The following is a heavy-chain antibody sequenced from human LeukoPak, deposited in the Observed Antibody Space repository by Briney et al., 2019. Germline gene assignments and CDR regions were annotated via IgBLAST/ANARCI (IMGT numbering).Heavy chain of an antibody. D-gene: IGHD6-13*01. Sequence: GGSLRLSCAASGFTFSDYYMSWIRQAPGKGLEWVSYISSSGSTIYYADSVKGRFTISRDNAMNSLYLQMNSLRAEDTAVYYCARQSSSWYFADYWGQGTLVTVSS. CDR2: ISSSGSTI. J-gene: IGHJ4*02. CDR1: GFTFSDYY. V-gene: IGHV3-11*01. CDR3: ARQSSSWYFADY.